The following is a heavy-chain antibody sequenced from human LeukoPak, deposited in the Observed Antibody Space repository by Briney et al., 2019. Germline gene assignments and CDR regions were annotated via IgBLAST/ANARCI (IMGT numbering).Heavy chain of an antibody. CDR3: ATPDFYGAPYDAFDI. D-gene: IGHD4-17*01. Sequence: PSETLSLTCTVSGGSISSSSYYWGWIRQPPGKGLEWIGSIYYSGSTYYNPSLKSRVTISVDTSKNQFSLKLSSVIAADTAVYYCATPDFYGAPYDAFDIWGQGTMVTVSS. J-gene: IGHJ3*02. CDR1: GGSISSSSYY. CDR2: IYYSGST. V-gene: IGHV4-39*01.